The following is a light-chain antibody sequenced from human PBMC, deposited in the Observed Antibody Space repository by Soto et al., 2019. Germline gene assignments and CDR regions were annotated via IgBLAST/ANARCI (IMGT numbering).Light chain of an antibody. V-gene: IGLV2-14*03. CDR2: DVS. CDR1: SSDVGAYNF. Sequence: QSVLTQPASVSGSPGQSITISCTGTSSDVGAYNFVSWYQHHPGKAPKLMIYDVSDRPSGVSNRFSGSKSGNTASLTISGRQAEDEADYYCSSFTRSNTALFVGGTKVTVL. CDR3: SSFTRSNTAL. J-gene: IGLJ3*02.